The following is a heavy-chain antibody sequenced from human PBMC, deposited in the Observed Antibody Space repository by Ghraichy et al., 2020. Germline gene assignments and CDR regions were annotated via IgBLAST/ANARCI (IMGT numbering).Heavy chain of an antibody. CDR3: ARVYRVVQGVITRGRYYGMDV. J-gene: IGHJ6*02. CDR1: GGSFSGYY. D-gene: IGHD3-10*01. CDR2: INHSGST. V-gene: IGHV4-34*01. Sequence: SETLSLTCAVYGGSFSGYYWSWIRQPPGKGLEWIGEINHSGSTNYNPSLKSRVTISVDTSKNQFSLKLSSVTAADTAVYYCARVYRVVQGVITRGRYYGMDVWGQGTTVTVSS.